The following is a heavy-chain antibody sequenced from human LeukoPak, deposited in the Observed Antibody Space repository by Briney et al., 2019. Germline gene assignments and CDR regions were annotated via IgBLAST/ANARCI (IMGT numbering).Heavy chain of an antibody. CDR3: AKDETSSWYSAFYI. J-gene: IGHJ3*02. D-gene: IGHD6-13*01. V-gene: IGHV3-30*18. CDR1: GFTFSSYG. CDR2: ISYDGSNK. Sequence: GGSLRLSCAASGFTFSSYGMHWVRQAPGKGLEWVAVISYDGSNKYYADSVKGRFSISRDNSKNTLYLQMNSLRAEDTAVYYCAKDETSSWYSAFYIWGQGTMVTVSS.